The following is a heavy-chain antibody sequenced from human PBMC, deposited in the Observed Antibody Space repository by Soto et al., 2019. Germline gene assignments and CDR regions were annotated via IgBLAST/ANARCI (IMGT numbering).Heavy chain of an antibody. CDR2: ISYDGSNK. CDR1: GFTFSSYG. Sequence: GGSLRLSCAASGFTFSSYGMHWVRQAPGKGLEWVAVISYDGSNKYYADSVKGRFTISRDNSKNTLYLQMNSLRAEDTAVYYCAKDGEMGGSSFVDYYYYGMDVWGQGTTVTVSS. J-gene: IGHJ6*02. CDR3: AKDGEMGGSSFVDYYYYGMDV. V-gene: IGHV3-30*18. D-gene: IGHD6-13*01.